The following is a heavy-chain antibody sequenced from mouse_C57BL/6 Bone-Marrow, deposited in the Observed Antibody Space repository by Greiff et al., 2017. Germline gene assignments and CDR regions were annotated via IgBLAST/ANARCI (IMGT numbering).Heavy chain of an antibody. Sequence: EVMLVESGGGLVKPGGSLKLSCAASGFTFSSYAMSWVRQTPEKRLEWVATISDGGSYTYYPDNVKGRFTISRDNAKNNLYLQMSHLKSEDTAMYYCASVYWDYWGQGTTLTVSS. D-gene: IGHD1-1*01. V-gene: IGHV5-4*03. J-gene: IGHJ2*01. CDR2: ISDGGSYT. CDR3: ASVYWDY. CDR1: GFTFSSYA.